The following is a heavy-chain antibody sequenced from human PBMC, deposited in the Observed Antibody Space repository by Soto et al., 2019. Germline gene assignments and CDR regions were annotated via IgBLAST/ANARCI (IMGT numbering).Heavy chain of an antibody. CDR2: ISSSGSTI. D-gene: IGHD6-19*01. V-gene: IGHV3-11*01. Sequence: QVQLVESGGGLVKPGGSLRLSCAASGFTFSDYYMSWIRQAPGKGLEWVSYISSSGSTIYYAGSVEGRFTISRDNAKNSLYLQMTSLRVEDTAVYYCARDSEYSSGWYSHWGQGTPVTVSS. CDR3: ARDSEYSSGWYSH. J-gene: IGHJ4*02. CDR1: GFTFSDYY.